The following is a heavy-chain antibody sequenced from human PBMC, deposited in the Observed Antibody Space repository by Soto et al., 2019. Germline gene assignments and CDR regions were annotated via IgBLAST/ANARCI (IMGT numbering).Heavy chain of an antibody. V-gene: IGHV4-30-4*01. CDR2: IYYSGST. Sequence: PSETLSLTCTVSGGSISSGDYYWSWIRQPPGKGLEWIGYIYYSGSTYYNPSLKSRVTISVDTSKNQFSLKLSSVTAADTAVYYCARAPNLYNYYGSGSYYGPSRIYFDYWGQGTLVTVSS. J-gene: IGHJ4*02. D-gene: IGHD3-10*01. CDR1: GGSISSGDYY. CDR3: ARAPNLYNYYGSGSYYGPSRIYFDY.